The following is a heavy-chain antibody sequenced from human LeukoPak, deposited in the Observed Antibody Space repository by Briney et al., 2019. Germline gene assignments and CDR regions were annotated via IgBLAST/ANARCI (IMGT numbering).Heavy chain of an antibody. CDR3: VKSGSYYNEPYYFDY. CDR1: GFTFSRYA. D-gene: IGHD3-10*01. CDR2: ISSNGGST. Sequence: AGGSLRLSCSASGFTFSRYAMHWVRQAPGKGLEYVSGISSNGGSTYYADSVKGRFTISRDNSKNTLYLQMSSLRAEDTAVYYCVKSGSYYNEPYYFDYWGQGTLVTVS. J-gene: IGHJ4*02. V-gene: IGHV3-64D*06.